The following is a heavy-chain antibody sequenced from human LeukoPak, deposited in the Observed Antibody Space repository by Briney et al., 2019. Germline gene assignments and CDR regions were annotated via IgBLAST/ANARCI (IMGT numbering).Heavy chain of an antibody. V-gene: IGHV3-7*01. Sequence: GGSLRLSCVVSGFTFSNYWMSWVRQAPGKGLEWVANIKQDESEKYYVDSVKGRFTISGDNAKNSLYLQMNSLRAEDTAVYYCARGSAVTANNFDFWGQGTLVTVSS. CDR2: IKQDESEK. CDR3: ARGSAVTANNFDF. CDR1: GFTFSNYW. D-gene: IGHD4-11*01. J-gene: IGHJ4*02.